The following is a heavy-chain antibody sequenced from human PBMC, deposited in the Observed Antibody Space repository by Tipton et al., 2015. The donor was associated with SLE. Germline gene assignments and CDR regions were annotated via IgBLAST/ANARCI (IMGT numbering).Heavy chain of an antibody. D-gene: IGHD6-13*01. J-gene: IGHJ1*01. CDR3: ARGRGLAAGVYFQY. CDR1: GGSISSYY. V-gene: IGHV4-59*01. Sequence: TLSLTCTVSGGSISSYYWNWIRQPPGKGLEWIGYIYYSGSTNYNPSLKSRVTISLDTSKNQFSLKLSSVTAADTAVYYCARGRGLAAGVYFQYWGQGTLVTVSS. CDR2: IYYSGST.